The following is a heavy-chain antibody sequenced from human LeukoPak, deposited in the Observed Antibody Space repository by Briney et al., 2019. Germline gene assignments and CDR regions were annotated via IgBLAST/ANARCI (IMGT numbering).Heavy chain of an antibody. CDR1: GFTFSSYS. Sequence: PGGSLRLSCVASGFTFSSYSMNWVRQAPGKGLEWVSSISSSSSYIYYADSVKGRFTISRDNAKNSLYLQMNSLRAEDTAVYYCASLKVGSSGYYYGIGAFDLWGQGTMVTVSS. J-gene: IGHJ3*01. V-gene: IGHV3-21*04. CDR2: ISSSSSYI. CDR3: ASLKVGSSGYYYGIGAFDL. D-gene: IGHD3-22*01.